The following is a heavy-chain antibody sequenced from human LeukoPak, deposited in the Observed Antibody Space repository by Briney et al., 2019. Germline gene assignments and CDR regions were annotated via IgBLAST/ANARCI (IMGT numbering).Heavy chain of an antibody. D-gene: IGHD2/OR15-2a*01. V-gene: IGHV3-11*01. CDR2: IDKSGTNI. CDR1: GFIFSDHY. J-gene: IGHJ4*02. CDR3: AREERRLYGNPDH. Sequence: PGGSLRLSCAASGFIFSDHYMGWIRQAPGKGLEWVSYIDKSGTNIDYADSVKGRFTVSRDNTRNSLFLQMNSLSAEDTAVYFCAREERRLYGNPDHWRQGTLVTVSS.